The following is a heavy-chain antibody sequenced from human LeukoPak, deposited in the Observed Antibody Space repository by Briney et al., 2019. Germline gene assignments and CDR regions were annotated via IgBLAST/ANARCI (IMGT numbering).Heavy chain of an antibody. CDR3: ARDSLRYCSGDSCYYNY. J-gene: IGHJ4*02. Sequence: GGSLRLSCAASGFTFDDYAMHWVRQAPGKGLEWVSGISWNSGSIGYADSVKGRFTISRDNAKNSLYLQMNSLRAEDTAVYSCARDSLRYCSGDSCYYNYWGQGALVTVSS. D-gene: IGHD2-15*01. CDR1: GFTFDDYA. CDR2: ISWNSGSI. V-gene: IGHV3-9*01.